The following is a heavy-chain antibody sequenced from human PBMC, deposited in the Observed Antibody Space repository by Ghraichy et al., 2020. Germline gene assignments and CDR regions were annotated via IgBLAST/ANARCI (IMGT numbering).Heavy chain of an antibody. CDR2: ISYDGSNK. Sequence: GESLNISCAASGFTFSSYAMHWVRQAPGKGLEWVAVISYDGSNKYYADSVKGRFTISRDNSKNTLYLQMNSLRAEDTAVYYCARDIYCSSTSCYTGQDYWGQGTLVTVSS. CDR3: ARDIYCSSTSCYTGQDY. V-gene: IGHV3-30*04. J-gene: IGHJ4*02. D-gene: IGHD2-2*02. CDR1: GFTFSSYA.